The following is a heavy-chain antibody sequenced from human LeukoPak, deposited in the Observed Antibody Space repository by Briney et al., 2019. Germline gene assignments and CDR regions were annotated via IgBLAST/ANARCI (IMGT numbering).Heavy chain of an antibody. V-gene: IGHV3-23*01. Sequence: GGSLRLSCAVSGITLSNYGMSWVRQAPGKGLEWVAGISDSGGRTNYADSVKGRFTISRDNPKNTLYLQMNSLRADDTAVYLCAKRGVVIRVILVGFHKEAYYFDSWGQGALVTVSS. J-gene: IGHJ4*02. CDR2: ISDSGGRT. CDR3: AKRGVVIRVILVGFHKEAYYFDS. CDR1: GITLSNYG. D-gene: IGHD3-22*01.